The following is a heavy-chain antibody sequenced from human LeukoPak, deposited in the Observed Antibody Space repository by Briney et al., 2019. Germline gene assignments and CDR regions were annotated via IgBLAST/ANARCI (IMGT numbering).Heavy chain of an antibody. V-gene: IGHV3-33*01. D-gene: IGHD3-22*01. J-gene: IGHJ4*02. CDR1: GFTFSSYG. CDR3: ARGTNYYDSSGHLNY. CDR2: IWYDGSNK. Sequence: PGGSLRLSCAASGFTFSSYGMHWVRQAPGKGLEWVAVIWYDGSNKYYADSVKGRFTISRDNSKNTLYLQMNSLRAEDTAVYYCARGTNYYDSSGHLNYWGQGTLVTVSS.